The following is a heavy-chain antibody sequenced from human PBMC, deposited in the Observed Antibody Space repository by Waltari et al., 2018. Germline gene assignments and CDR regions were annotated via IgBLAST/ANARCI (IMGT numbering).Heavy chain of an antibody. CDR3: AGGLYGDSRDF. J-gene: IGHJ4*02. CDR2: ISAQSQTK. V-gene: IGHV3-48*02. D-gene: IGHD4-17*01. Sequence: QLVESGGALVQPGGSLRLSCAASGFTLPDFGMNWVRQAPGKGLEWISYISAQSQTKYDADSGKGRFTSSGDNARNAVFVQMNSLRDADTAVYYCAGGLYGDSRDFLGQGALVSVSS. CDR1: GFTLPDFG.